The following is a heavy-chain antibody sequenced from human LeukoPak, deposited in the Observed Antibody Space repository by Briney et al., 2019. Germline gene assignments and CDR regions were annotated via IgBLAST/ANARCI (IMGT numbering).Heavy chain of an antibody. V-gene: IGHV3-7*01. CDR1: GFTFSSHW. CDR3: ARDRRPGYYDSSGYHIANWFDP. J-gene: IGHJ5*02. CDR2: IKQDGSEK. D-gene: IGHD3-22*01. Sequence: GGSLRLSCAASGFTFSSHWMSWVRQAPGKGLEWVANIKQDGSEKYYVDSVKGRFTISRDNAKNSLYLQMNSPRAEDTAVYYCARDRRPGYYDSSGYHIANWFDPWGQGTLVTVSS.